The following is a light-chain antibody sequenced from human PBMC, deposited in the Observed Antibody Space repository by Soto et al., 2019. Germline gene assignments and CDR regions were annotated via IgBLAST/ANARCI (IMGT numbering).Light chain of an antibody. V-gene: IGKV3-15*01. J-gene: IGKJ1*01. CDR2: CAS. CDR1: QSVSTD. CDR3: QQYFRWPPWT. Sequence: THYAANLSVSPGEGVTHSCRASQSVSTDLAWYQQNQVQSPRLLIYCASITAIGVPDRFSGSGSWGDFTFTISSLQSDDSAIYYCQQYFRWPPWTFGQGTKVDI.